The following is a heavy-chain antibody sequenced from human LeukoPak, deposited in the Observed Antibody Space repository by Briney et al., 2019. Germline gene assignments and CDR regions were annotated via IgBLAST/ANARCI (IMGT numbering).Heavy chain of an antibody. CDR3: ARDSVVVVAAGDY. CDR1: GYTFTSYA. V-gene: IGHV1-18*01. D-gene: IGHD2-15*01. Sequence: ASVKVSCKASGYTFTSYAMNWVRQAPGQGLEWMGWISAYNGNTNYAQKLQGRVTMTTDTSTSTAYMELRSLRSDDTAVYCCARDSVVVVAAGDYWGQGTLVTVSS. J-gene: IGHJ4*02. CDR2: ISAYNGNT.